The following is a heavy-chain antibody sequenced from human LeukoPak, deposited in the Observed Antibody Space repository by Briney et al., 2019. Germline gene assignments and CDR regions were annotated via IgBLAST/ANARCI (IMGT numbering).Heavy chain of an antibody. V-gene: IGHV4-59*01. Sequence: SSETLSLTCTVSGGSISSYYWSWIRQPPGKGLEWIGYMYYSGSTNYNPSLKSRVTISLDTSKNKFSLKLSSVTAADTAVYYCARYSSSWYDGPPEMYYFDYWGQGTLVTVSS. D-gene: IGHD6-13*01. J-gene: IGHJ4*02. CDR1: GGSISSYY. CDR3: ARYSSSWYDGPPEMYYFDY. CDR2: MYYSGST.